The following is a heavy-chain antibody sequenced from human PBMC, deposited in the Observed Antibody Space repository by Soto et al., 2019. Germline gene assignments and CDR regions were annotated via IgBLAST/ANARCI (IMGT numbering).Heavy chain of an antibody. CDR2: ISYDGSNK. J-gene: IGHJ4*02. CDR1: GFTFSSYG. V-gene: IGHV3-30*18. D-gene: IGHD4-17*01. Sequence: GGSLRLSCAASGFTFSSYGMHWVRQAPGKGLEWVAVISYDGSNKYYADSVKGRFTISRDNSKNTLYLQMNSLRAEDTAVYYCAKSTVTYLFDYWGQGTLVTVSS. CDR3: AKSTVTYLFDY.